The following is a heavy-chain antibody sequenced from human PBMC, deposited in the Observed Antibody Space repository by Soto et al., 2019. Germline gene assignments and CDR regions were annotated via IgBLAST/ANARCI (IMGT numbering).Heavy chain of an antibody. V-gene: IGHV4-31*03. J-gene: IGHJ4*02. CDR1: GGSISSGGYY. CDR3: ARSGYSYGFDY. Sequence: SETLSLTCTVSGGSISSGGYYWSWIRQHPGKGLEWIGYIYYSGSTYYNPSLKSRVTISVDTSKNQFSLKLSSVTAADTAVYCCARSGYSYGFDYWGQGTLVTVSS. D-gene: IGHD5-18*01. CDR2: IYYSGST.